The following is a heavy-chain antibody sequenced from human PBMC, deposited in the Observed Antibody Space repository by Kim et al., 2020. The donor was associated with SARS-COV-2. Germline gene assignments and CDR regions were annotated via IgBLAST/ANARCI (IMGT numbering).Heavy chain of an antibody. D-gene: IGHD6-19*01. CDR2: ISGSGGST. CDR1: GFTLNNYA. Sequence: GGSLRLSCAASGFTLNNYAMSWVRQAPGKGLEWVSTISGSGGSTDYADSVKGRFTXSRDITKNTLXXQMNTLRVEDTAGYYCAKEXXGSGWYFHYWGQGTXVTVSS. V-gene: IGHV3-23*01. CDR3: AKEXXGSGWYFHY. J-gene: IGHJ4*02.